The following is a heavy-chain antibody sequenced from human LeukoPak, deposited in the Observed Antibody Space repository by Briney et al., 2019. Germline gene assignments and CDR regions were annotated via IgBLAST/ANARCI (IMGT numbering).Heavy chain of an antibody. J-gene: IGHJ5*02. V-gene: IGHV3-48*01. D-gene: IGHD1-26*01. CDR2: ISSSSSTI. CDR1: GFTFSSYS. CDR3: ARGGSYYNNWFDP. Sequence: GGSLRLSCAASGFTFSSYSMNWVRHAPGKGLEWVSYISSSSSTIYYADSVKGRFTISRDNAKNSLYLQMNSLRAEDTAVYYCARGGSYYNNWFDPWGQGTLVTVSS.